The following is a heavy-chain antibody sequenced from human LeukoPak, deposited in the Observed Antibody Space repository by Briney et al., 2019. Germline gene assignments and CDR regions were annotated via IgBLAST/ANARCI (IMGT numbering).Heavy chain of an antibody. CDR1: GFTFSSYG. Sequence: GRSLGLSCAASGFTFSSYGMHWVRQAPGKGLEWVAVIWYDGSNKYYADSVKGRFTISRDNSKNTLYLQMNSLRAEDTAVYYCARGYCSSTSCYAVDYWGQGTLVTVSS. J-gene: IGHJ4*02. CDR3: ARGYCSSTSCYAVDY. D-gene: IGHD2-2*01. V-gene: IGHV3-33*01. CDR2: IWYDGSNK.